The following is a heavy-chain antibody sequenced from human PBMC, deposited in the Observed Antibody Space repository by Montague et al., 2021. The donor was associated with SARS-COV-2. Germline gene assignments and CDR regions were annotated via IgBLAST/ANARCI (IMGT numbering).Heavy chain of an antibody. J-gene: IGHJ3*02. CDR2: IYYSGST. CDR3: ASARITMIVVVDAFDI. D-gene: IGHD3-22*01. Sequence: TRSLTCTVSGGSNSSGGYYWSWIRQHPGKGLEWIGYIYYSGSTYYNPSLKSRVTISVGTSKNQFSLKLSSVTAADTAVYCCASARITMIVVVDAFDIWGQGTMVTVSS. CDR1: GGSNSSGGYY. V-gene: IGHV4-31*03.